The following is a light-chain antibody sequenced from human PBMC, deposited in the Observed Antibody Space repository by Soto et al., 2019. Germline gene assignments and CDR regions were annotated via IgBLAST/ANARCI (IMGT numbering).Light chain of an antibody. J-gene: IGKJ5*01. CDR3: QQHGSSPPIT. CDR2: GAS. CDR1: QSVSSSY. V-gene: IGKV3-20*01. Sequence: EIELTQSPCTLSLSPGERATLSCRASQSVSSSYLAWYQQKPGQTPRLLIYGASIRATGIPDRFSGSGSATNFSLTISRLQPADVVVYYYQQHGSSPPITFGQGTRLEIK.